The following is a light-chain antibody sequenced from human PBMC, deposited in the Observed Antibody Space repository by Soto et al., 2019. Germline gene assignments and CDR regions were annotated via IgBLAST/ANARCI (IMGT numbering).Light chain of an antibody. CDR2: GAS. Sequence: DIQMTQSPSSLSASVGDRVTITCRASQSINNYLSWYQQNPGKAPNLLIFGASTLQSGVPSRFSGSGSGTDFTLTISSLQPEDFATYYCLQSYRTPLTFGGGTKVEIK. J-gene: IGKJ4*01. CDR1: QSINNY. V-gene: IGKV1-39*01. CDR3: LQSYRTPLT.